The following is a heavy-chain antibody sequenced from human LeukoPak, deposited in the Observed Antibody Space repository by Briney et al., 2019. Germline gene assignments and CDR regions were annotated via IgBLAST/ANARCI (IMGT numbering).Heavy chain of an antibody. CDR3: ARGSGRRGYYYMDV. J-gene: IGHJ6*03. D-gene: IGHD1-1*01. V-gene: IGHV1-2*02. CDR2: INPNSGGT. CDR1: GYTFTGYY. Sequence: GASVKVSCKASGYTFTGYYKHWVRQAPGQGLEWMGWINPNSGGTNYAQKFQGRVTMTRDTSISTAYMELSRLRSDDTAVYYCARGSGRRGYYYMDVWGKGTTVTISS.